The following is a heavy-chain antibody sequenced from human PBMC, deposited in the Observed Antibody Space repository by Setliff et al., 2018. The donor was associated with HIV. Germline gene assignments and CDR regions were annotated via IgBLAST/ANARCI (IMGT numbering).Heavy chain of an antibody. CDR1: AYSIRSGYY. CDR2: IYHSGST. Sequence: LSLTCAVSAYSIRSGYYWGWIRQPPGKGPEWIGSIYHSGSTYYNPSLMSRVTISVDTSKNQFSLKLRSVTAADTAVYYCARQWRDQYNSGVSTEYFQHWGLGTLVTVSS. CDR3: ARQWRDQYNSGVSTEYFQH. J-gene: IGHJ1*01. D-gene: IGHD3-22*01. V-gene: IGHV4-38-2*01.